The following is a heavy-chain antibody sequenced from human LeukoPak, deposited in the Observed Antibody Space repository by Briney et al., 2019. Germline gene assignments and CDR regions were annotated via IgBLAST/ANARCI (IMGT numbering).Heavy chain of an antibody. CDR1: GYTFTSYD. CDR2: MNPNSGNT. CDR3: ARGVGGYGYFHYFDY. D-gene: IGHD5-18*01. J-gene: IGHJ4*02. V-gene: IGHV1-8*01. Sequence: ASVKVSCKASGYTFTSYDINWVRQATGQGLEWMGWMNPNSGNTGYAQKFQGRATMTRNTSISTAYMELSSLRSEDTAVYYCARGVGGYGYFHYFDYWGQGTLVTVSS.